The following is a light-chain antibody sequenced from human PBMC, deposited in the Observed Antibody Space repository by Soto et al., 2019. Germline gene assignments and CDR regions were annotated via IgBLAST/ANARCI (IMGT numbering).Light chain of an antibody. Sequence: QSALTQPASVSGSPGQSITISCTGASSDVGAYNFVSWYQQHPGKAPKLIICDVDNRPSGVSNRFSGSKSGSTASLTISGLQAEDEADYYCSSYRTGSTLVFGTGTKVTVL. V-gene: IGLV2-14*03. J-gene: IGLJ1*01. CDR3: SSYRTGSTLV. CDR1: SSDVGAYNF. CDR2: DVD.